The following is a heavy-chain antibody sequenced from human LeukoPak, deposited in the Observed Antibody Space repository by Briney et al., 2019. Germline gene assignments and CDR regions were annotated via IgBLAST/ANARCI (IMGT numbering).Heavy chain of an antibody. Sequence: ASVKVSCKASGYTFTSYGISWVRRAPGQGLEWMGWISAYNGNTNYAQKLQGRVTMTTDTSTSTAYMELRSLRSDDTAVYYCARFIASPPAVKGAEAAAGQYYFDYWGQGTLVTVSS. D-gene: IGHD6-13*01. J-gene: IGHJ4*02. V-gene: IGHV1-18*01. CDR3: ARFIASPPAVKGAEAAAGQYYFDY. CDR2: ISAYNGNT. CDR1: GYTFTSYG.